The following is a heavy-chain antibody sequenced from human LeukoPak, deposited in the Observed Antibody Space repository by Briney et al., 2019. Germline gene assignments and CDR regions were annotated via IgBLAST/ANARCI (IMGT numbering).Heavy chain of an antibody. D-gene: IGHD2-2*01. CDR1: GGSISSYY. Sequence: SETLSLTCTVSGGSISSYYWGWTRQPPGKGLEWIGSIYYSGSTYYNPSLKSRVTISVDTSKNQFSLKLSSVTAADTAVYYCARHGSGGSWDIVVVPAFLDYWGQGTLVTVSS. J-gene: IGHJ4*02. CDR2: IYYSGST. CDR3: ARHGSGGSWDIVVVPAFLDY. V-gene: IGHV4-39*01.